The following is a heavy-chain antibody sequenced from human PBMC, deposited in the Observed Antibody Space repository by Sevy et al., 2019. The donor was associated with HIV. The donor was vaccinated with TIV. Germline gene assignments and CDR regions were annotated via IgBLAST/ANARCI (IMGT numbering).Heavy chain of an antibody. D-gene: IGHD6-19*01. CDR1: GYTFTGYY. J-gene: IGHJ5*02. CDR3: ARDSGRTSGWYNWFDP. V-gene: IGHV1-2*06. Sequence: ASVKVSCKASGYTFTGYYMHWVRQAPGQGLEWMGRINPNSGGTNYAQKFQGRVTMTRDTSISTAYMELSRLRSDDTAVYYCARDSGRTSGWYNWFDPWGQGTLVTVSS. CDR2: INPNSGGT.